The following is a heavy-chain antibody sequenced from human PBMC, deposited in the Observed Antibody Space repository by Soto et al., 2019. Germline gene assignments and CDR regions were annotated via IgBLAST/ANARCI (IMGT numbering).Heavy chain of an antibody. CDR3: ARVTAGSGSYQIDL. J-gene: IGHJ4*02. V-gene: IGHV3-21*02. CDR2: IGRVITYI. D-gene: IGHD3-10*01. Sequence: QLVESGGGLVKPGGSLRLSCVASGFPFSSFSLNWIRQAPGKGLEWVSSIGRVITYIYYADSVRGRFTVSRDNAKNSVYLQMNGLTAEDSGIYYCARVTAGSGSYQIDLWGQGTLVTVSS. CDR1: GFPFSSFS.